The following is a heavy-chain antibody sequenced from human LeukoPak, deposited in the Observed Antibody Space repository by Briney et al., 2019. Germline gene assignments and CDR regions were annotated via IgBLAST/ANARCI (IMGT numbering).Heavy chain of an antibody. CDR2: ISYDGTNK. CDR1: GFTFSTYP. CDR3: ARGHYYASGKIDY. Sequence: GGSLRLSCAASGFTFSTYPIHWVRQAPGKGLEWVAVISYDGTNKYLADSVKGRFAISRDNSKSTLYLQMNRLRPEDTALYYCARGHYYASGKIDYWGQGTLVTVSP. V-gene: IGHV3-30*09. D-gene: IGHD3-10*01. J-gene: IGHJ4*02.